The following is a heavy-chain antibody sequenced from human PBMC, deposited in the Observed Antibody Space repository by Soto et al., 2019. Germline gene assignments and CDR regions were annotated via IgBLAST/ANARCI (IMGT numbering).Heavy chain of an antibody. V-gene: IGHV4-39*01. CDR1: GGSISSSSYY. D-gene: IGHD3-16*02. J-gene: IGHJ6*03. Sequence: LSLTCTVSGGSISSSSYYWGWIRQPPGKGLEWFGSIYYSGSTYYNPSLKSRVTISVDTSKNQFSLKLSSVTAADTAVYYCARYDYIWGSYRPTDYYYYYMDVWGKGTTVTAP. CDR3: ARYDYIWGSYRPTDYYYYYMDV. CDR2: IYYSGST.